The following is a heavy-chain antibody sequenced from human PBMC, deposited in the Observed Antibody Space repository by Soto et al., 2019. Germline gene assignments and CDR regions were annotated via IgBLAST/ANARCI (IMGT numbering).Heavy chain of an antibody. Sequence: GGSLRLSCAASGFTFSSYAMSWVRQAPGKGLEWVSAISGSGGSTYYADSVKGRFTISGDNSKNTLYLQMNSLRAEDTAVYYCSKDGSRFLEWPFDYWGQGTLVTFSS. CDR2: ISGSGGST. D-gene: IGHD3-3*01. J-gene: IGHJ4*02. V-gene: IGHV3-23*01. CDR3: SKDGSRFLEWPFDY. CDR1: GFTFSSYA.